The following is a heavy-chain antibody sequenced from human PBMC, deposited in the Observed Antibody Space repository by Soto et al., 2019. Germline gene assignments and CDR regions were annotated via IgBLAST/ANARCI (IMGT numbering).Heavy chain of an antibody. Sequence: QVQLVQSGAEVKKPGASVKVSCKASEYTFTSYAIHWLRQAPGQSLEWMGWINAGSGDSKYSQKFQGRVTISSDTSASTAYMELSSLRYEDTAVYYCARELQGLYFFDYWGQGTLVTVSS. J-gene: IGHJ4*02. V-gene: IGHV1-3*01. CDR2: INAGSGDS. CDR1: EYTFTSYA. D-gene: IGHD4-4*01. CDR3: ARELQGLYFFDY.